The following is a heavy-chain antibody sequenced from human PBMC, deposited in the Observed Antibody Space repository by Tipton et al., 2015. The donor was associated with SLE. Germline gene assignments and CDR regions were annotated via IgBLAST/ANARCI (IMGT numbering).Heavy chain of an antibody. J-gene: IGHJ4*02. CDR2: VFYSGHT. CDR3: ARLSYYGDYFDY. Sequence: TLSLTCTVSGGSITGYYLNWIRQPPGKGLEWIGYVFYSGHTNYNPSLKSRVTISVDTSKNQFSLKLSSVTAADTGVYFCARLSYYGDYFDYWGQGSLVTVSS. D-gene: IGHD4-17*01. CDR1: GGSITGYY. V-gene: IGHV4-59*07.